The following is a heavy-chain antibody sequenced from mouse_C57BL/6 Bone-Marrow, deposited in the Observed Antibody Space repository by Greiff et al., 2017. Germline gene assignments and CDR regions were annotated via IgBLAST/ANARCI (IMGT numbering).Heavy chain of an antibody. CDR3: TPYYGSSYDWYFDV. CDR2: IDPENGDT. D-gene: IGHD1-1*01. J-gene: IGHJ1*03. Sequence: VQLKQSGAELVRPGASVKLSCTASGFNIKDDYMHWVKQRPEQGLEWIGWIDPENGDTEYASKFQGKATITADTSSNTAYLQLSSLTSEDTAVYYCTPYYGSSYDWYFDVWGTGTTVTVSS. V-gene: IGHV14-4*01. CDR1: GFNIKDDY.